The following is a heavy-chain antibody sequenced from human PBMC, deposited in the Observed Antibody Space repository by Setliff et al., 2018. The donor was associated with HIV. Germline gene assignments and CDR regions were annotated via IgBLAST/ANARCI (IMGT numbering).Heavy chain of an antibody. V-gene: IGHV4-38-2*02. Sequence: SETLSLTCGVSGYSLTSGYYWGWIRQPPGKGLEWIGSIHDSGRTYYNPSLKSRVTISVDTSKNQFSLKLSSVTAADTAVYYCAREPVVGYCSGGSCYSGKTYYFDYWGQGTLVTVSS. CDR3: AREPVVGYCSGGSCYSGKTYYFDY. J-gene: IGHJ4*02. D-gene: IGHD2-15*01. CDR1: GYSLTSGYY. CDR2: IHDSGRT.